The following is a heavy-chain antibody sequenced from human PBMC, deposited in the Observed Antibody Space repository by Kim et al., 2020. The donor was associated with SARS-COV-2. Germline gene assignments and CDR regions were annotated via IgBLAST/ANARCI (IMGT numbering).Heavy chain of an antibody. CDR2: ISGGGGST. D-gene: IGHD6-19*01. V-gene: IGHV3-23*01. Sequence: GGSLRLSCVASGFTFSSYAMSWVRQAPGKGLEWVSVISGGGGSTYHADSVKGRFTISRDNSKNTLYLKMNSLRAEDTAVYYCAKGPSGWPIYYFDSWGQGTLVTVSS. J-gene: IGHJ4*02. CDR3: AKGPSGWPIYYFDS. CDR1: GFTFSSYA.